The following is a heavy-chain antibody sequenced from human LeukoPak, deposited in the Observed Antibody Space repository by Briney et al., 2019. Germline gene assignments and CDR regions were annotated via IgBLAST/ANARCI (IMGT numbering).Heavy chain of an antibody. CDR1: GGTFSSYA. Sequence: SVKVSCKASGGTFSSYAISWVRQAPGQGLEWMGGIIPIFGTANYAQKFQGRVTITADESTSTAYMELSSLRSEDTAVYYCARGIVVVPAATHYYYYGMDVWGKGTTVTVPS. J-gene: IGHJ6*04. CDR2: IIPIFGTA. D-gene: IGHD2-2*01. CDR3: ARGIVVVPAATHYYYYGMDV. V-gene: IGHV1-69*13.